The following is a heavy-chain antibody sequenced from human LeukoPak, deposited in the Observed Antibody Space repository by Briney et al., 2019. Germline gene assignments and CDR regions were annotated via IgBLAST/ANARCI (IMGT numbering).Heavy chain of an antibody. J-gene: IGHJ4*02. Sequence: ASVKVSCKASGYTFTSYYMHWVRQAPGQGLEWMGWINPNSGGTNYAQKFQGRVTMTRDTSISTAYMELSRLRSDDTAVYCCARVTSHYDFWSGFDYWGQGTPVTVSS. CDR1: GYTFTSYY. D-gene: IGHD3-3*01. CDR2: INPNSGGT. V-gene: IGHV1-2*02. CDR3: ARVTSHYDFWSGFDY.